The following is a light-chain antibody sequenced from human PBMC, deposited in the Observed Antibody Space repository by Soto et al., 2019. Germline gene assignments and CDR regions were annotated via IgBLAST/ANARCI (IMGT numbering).Light chain of an antibody. CDR1: QSVSRY. J-gene: IGKJ4*01. CDR2: DES. CDR3: QQRSNWPLT. V-gene: IGKV3-11*01. Sequence: FVLTHSPATLSFSPGQRATLSCSSSQSVSRYLAWYQHKPGQAPRLLIYDESNRATGTPARFSGSGSGTDFTLTISSLEPEDFAVYYCQQRSNWPLTFGGPTKVDIK.